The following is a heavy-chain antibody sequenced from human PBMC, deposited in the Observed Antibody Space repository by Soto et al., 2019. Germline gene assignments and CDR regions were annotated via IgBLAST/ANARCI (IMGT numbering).Heavy chain of an antibody. CDR3: AKAYLGRLPRRADYYYALDV. D-gene: IGHD1-26*01. V-gene: IGHV3-13*05. CDR1: GFTFRSYW. Sequence: GGSLRLSCAASGFTFRSYWIHWVRQVPGKGLEWVSAIGSAHDPYYLGSVKGRFSISRENAKNSLYLQMNSLTTGDTAVYYCAKAYLGRLPRRADYYYALDVWGQGTTVTVSS. CDR2: IGSAHDP. J-gene: IGHJ6*02.